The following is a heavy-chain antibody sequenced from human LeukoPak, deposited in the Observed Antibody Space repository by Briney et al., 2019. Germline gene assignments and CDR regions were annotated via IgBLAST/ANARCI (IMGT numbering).Heavy chain of an antibody. CDR1: GGSISSYY. CDR3: ARHVSSLGDLDY. J-gene: IGHJ4*02. Sequence: SETLSLTCTVSGGSISSYYWSWIRQPPGKGLEWIGYIYYSGSTNYNPSLKSRVTISVDTSKNQFSLKLSSVTAADTAVYYCARHVSSLGDLDYWGQGTLVTVSS. D-gene: IGHD2-2*01. V-gene: IGHV4-59*08. CDR2: IYYSGST.